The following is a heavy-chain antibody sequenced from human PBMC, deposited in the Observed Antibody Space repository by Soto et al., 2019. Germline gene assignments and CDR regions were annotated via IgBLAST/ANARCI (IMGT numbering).Heavy chain of an antibody. CDR2: IWYDGSNK. D-gene: IGHD5-18*01. CDR3: ARRSRDTAHPRGGMDV. CDR1: GFTFSSYG. V-gene: IGHV3-33*01. J-gene: IGHJ6*02. Sequence: QVQLVESGGGVVQPGRSLRLSCAASGFTFSSYGMHWVRQAPGKGLEWVAVIWYDGSNKYYADSVKGRFTISRDNSKNTLYLQMNSLRAEDTAVYYCARRSRDTAHPRGGMDVWGQGTTVTVSS.